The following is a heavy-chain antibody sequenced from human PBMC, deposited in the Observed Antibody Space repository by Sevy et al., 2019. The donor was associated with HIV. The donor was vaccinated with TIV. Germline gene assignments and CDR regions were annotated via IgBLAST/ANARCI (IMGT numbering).Heavy chain of an antibody. J-gene: IGHJ5*02. D-gene: IGHD3-22*01. V-gene: IGHV3-23*01. CDR1: EFTFSNYA. Sequence: GGSLRLSCAASEFTFSNYAMSWVRQAPGKGLEWVSTITSSGGRTYYADSVRGRFTISSDNSKHTLYLQMNSLRAEDRVVYDGATYYYDSSGYYSAGWFDPWGQGTLVTVSS. CDR3: ATYYYDSSGYYSAGWFDP. CDR2: ITSSGGRT.